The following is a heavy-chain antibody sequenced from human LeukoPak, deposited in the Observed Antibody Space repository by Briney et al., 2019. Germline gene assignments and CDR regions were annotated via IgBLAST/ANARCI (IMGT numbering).Heavy chain of an antibody. D-gene: IGHD2-15*01. Sequence: PGWSLRLSCAASGFTFRSYAMSWVRQAPGKARDWVSAISGSGGSTYYAGSVKGRFTLSRDRSKHTPYLQMNDLRVEDTAVYYCAKVRVVAAPYYFDYWGQGTLVTVSS. CDR3: AKVRVVAAPYYFDY. CDR1: GFTFRSYA. CDR2: ISGSGGST. J-gene: IGHJ4*02. V-gene: IGHV3-23*01.